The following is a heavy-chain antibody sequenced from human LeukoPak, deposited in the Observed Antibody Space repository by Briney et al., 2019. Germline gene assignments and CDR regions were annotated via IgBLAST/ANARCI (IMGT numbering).Heavy chain of an antibody. CDR1: GGSISSSSYY. Sequence: SETLSLTGTVSGGSISSSSYYWGWLRQPPGKGLEWIGSIYYSGSTYYNPSLKSRVTISVDTSKNQFSLKLSSVTAADTAVYYCARGGVPAAQGYYYYMDVWGKGTTVTVSS. V-gene: IGHV4-39*07. CDR2: IYYSGST. J-gene: IGHJ6*03. D-gene: IGHD2-2*01. CDR3: ARGGVPAAQGYYYYMDV.